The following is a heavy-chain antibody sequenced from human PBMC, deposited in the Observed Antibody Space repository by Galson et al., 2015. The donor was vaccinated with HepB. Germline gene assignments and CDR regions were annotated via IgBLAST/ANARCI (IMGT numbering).Heavy chain of an antibody. Sequence: SVKVSCKAFGFTFTSSAVQWVRQARGQRLEWIGWIVVGSGNTNYAQKFQERVTITRDMSTSTAYMELSSLRSEDTAVYYCAAAPRGYSYGNIFDYWGQGTLVTVSS. CDR1: GFTFTSSA. D-gene: IGHD5-18*01. V-gene: IGHV1-58*01. CDR2: IVVGSGNT. CDR3: AAAPRGYSYGNIFDY. J-gene: IGHJ4*02.